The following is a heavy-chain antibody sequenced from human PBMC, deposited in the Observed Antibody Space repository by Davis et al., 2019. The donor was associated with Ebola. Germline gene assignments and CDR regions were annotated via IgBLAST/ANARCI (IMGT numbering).Heavy chain of an antibody. Sequence: PSETLSLTCTVSGGSISSYYWSWIRQPPGKGLEWIGYIYYSGSTYYNPSLKSRITISVDTSKNQFPLRLSSVAAADTAVYYCARAKWNWFDPWGQGTLVTVSS. D-gene: IGHD1-26*01. CDR2: IYYSGST. CDR1: GGSISSYY. J-gene: IGHJ5*02. CDR3: ARAKWNWFDP. V-gene: IGHV4-30-4*01.